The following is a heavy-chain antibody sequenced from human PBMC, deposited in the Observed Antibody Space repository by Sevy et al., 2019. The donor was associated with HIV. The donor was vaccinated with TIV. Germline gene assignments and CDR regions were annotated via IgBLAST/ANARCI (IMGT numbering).Heavy chain of an antibody. CDR1: GGSISSYY. V-gene: IGHV4-59*01. Sequence: SETLSLTCSVSGGSISSYYCSRIRQSPRKGLEWMGYVYYSRKTNYNPSLKSRVTISIDTSKNQFSLKLRSVTAADTAVYYCARDPIAVAPYFDNWGQGTLVTVSS. CDR3: ARDPIAVAPYFDN. D-gene: IGHD6-19*01. J-gene: IGHJ4*02. CDR2: VYYSRKT.